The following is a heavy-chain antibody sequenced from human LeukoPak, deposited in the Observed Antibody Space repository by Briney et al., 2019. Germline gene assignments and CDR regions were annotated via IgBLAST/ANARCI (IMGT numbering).Heavy chain of an antibody. Sequence: PSETLSLTCTVSGGSISTYYWSWIRQPPGKGLEWIAYIYYTGSTTYNPSLRSRVTISIDTSRNQFSLNLNSVTAADTAVYYCARGRGDSRGTSFDYWGQGKLVTVSS. CDR1: GGSISTYY. D-gene: IGHD3-22*01. CDR3: ARGRGDSRGTSFDY. J-gene: IGHJ4*02. V-gene: IGHV4-59*01. CDR2: IYYTGST.